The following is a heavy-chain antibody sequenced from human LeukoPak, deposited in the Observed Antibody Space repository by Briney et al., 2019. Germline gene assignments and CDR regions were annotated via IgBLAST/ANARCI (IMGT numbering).Heavy chain of an antibody. V-gene: IGHV1-69*13. D-gene: IGHD3-3*01. Sequence: ASVKVSCTASGGTFSSYAISWVRQAPGQGLEWMGGIIPIFGTANYAQKFQGRVTITADESTSTAYMELSSLRSEDTAVYYCASGAGRFSDYYGMDVWGQGTTVTVSS. CDR3: ASGAGRFSDYYGMDV. CDR1: GGTFSSYA. CDR2: IIPIFGTA. J-gene: IGHJ6*02.